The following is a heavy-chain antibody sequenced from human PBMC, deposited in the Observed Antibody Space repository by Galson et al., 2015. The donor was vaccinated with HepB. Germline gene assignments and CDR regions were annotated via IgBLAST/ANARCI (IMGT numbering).Heavy chain of an antibody. D-gene: IGHD4-17*01. V-gene: IGHV1-2*06. CDR2: INPNSGGT. CDR1: GYTFTGYY. Sequence: SVKVSCKASGYTFTGYYMHWVRQAPGQGLEWTGRINPNSGGTNYAQKFQGRVTMTRDTSISTAYMELSRLRSDDTAVYYCAILSATVTSYWYFDLWGRGTLVTVSS. CDR3: AILSATVTSYWYFDL. J-gene: IGHJ2*01.